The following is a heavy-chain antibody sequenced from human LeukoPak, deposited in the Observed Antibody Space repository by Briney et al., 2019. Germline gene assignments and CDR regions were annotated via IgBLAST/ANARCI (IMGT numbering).Heavy chain of an antibody. CDR2: IYYSGNT. V-gene: IGHV4-59*01. Sequence: SETLSLTCTVSGGSISSYYWSWIRQPPGKGLEWIGYIYYSGNTNYNPSLKSRVTISVDTSKNQFSLKLSSVTAADTAVYYCARERAGSSWHEGWFDPWGQGTLVTVSS. CDR1: GGSISSYY. D-gene: IGHD6-13*01. CDR3: ARERAGSSWHEGWFDP. J-gene: IGHJ5*02.